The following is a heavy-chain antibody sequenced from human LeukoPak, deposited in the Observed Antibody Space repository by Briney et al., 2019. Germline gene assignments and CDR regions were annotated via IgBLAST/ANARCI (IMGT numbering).Heavy chain of an antibody. CDR2: ISWNSGSI. CDR1: GFPFYYYA. CDR3: AKERNTAMVRLFDY. Sequence: SLRLSFAASGFPFYYYAMHWVRPAPGKGLEWVSGISWNSGSIGYADSVKGRFTISRDNAKNSLYLQMNSLRAEDTALYYCAKERNTAMVRLFDYWGQGTLVTVSS. D-gene: IGHD5-18*01. V-gene: IGHV3-9*01. J-gene: IGHJ4*02.